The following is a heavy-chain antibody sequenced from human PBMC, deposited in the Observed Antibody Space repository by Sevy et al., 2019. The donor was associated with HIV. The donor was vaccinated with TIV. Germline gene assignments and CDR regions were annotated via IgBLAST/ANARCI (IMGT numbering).Heavy chain of an antibody. D-gene: IGHD3-10*01. Sequence: SETLSLTCTVSGDSIRRSSFYWAWISQPPGKGLEWIGSIYYSGSTHYNPSLKSRVTISVDTSKNQFSLKLTSVTAEDTAVYYCARLVNTMVGYYSLDVWGQGTTVTVSS. J-gene: IGHJ6*02. CDR3: ARLVNTMVGYYSLDV. CDR1: GDSIRRSSFY. V-gene: IGHV4-39*01. CDR2: IYYSGST.